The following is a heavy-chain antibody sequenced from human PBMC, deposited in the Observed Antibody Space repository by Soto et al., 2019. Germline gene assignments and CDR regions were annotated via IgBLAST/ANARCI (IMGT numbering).Heavy chain of an antibody. J-gene: IGHJ4*02. CDR2: ISGSGGST. Sequence: EVQLLESGGGLVQPGGSLRLSCAASGFTFSSYAMSWVRQAPGKGLEWVSTISGSGGSTYYEDSVKGRFTISRDNSKNTLHLQMNSLRVEDTAVYYCEKQRQTGYFSPVDFWGQGTRVTVSS. V-gene: IGHV3-23*01. D-gene: IGHD3-9*01. CDR3: EKQRQTGYFSPVDF. CDR1: GFTFSSYA.